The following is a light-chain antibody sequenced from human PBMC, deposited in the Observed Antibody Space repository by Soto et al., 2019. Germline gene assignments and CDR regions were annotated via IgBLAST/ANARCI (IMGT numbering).Light chain of an antibody. V-gene: IGKV3-20*01. CDR3: QQYGTSPGT. Sequence: EIVLTQPPGPLALSAGESARLSCRASQSVSSNLAWYQQKPGQAPRLLIYGASTRATGIPDRFSGSGSGTDFTLTISGLQPEDFAVYYCQQYGTSPGTFGQGTKVDI. CDR2: GAS. CDR1: QSVSSN. J-gene: IGKJ1*01.